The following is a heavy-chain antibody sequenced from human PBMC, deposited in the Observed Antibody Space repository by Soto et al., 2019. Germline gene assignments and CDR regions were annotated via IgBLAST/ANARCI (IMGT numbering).Heavy chain of an antibody. V-gene: IGHV4-34*01. J-gene: IGHJ5*02. Sequence: PXETLSLTCAVYGWSFSGYYWSWIRQPPGKGLEWIGEINHSGSTNYNPSLKSRVTISVDTSKNQFSLKLSSVTAADTAVYYCARELRYFDWLLSGHNWFDHWGQGTLVTVSS. CDR1: GWSFSGYY. D-gene: IGHD3-9*01. CDR2: INHSGST. CDR3: ARELRYFDWLLSGHNWFDH.